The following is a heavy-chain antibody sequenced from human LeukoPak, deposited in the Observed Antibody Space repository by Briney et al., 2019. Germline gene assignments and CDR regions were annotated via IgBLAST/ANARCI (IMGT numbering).Heavy chain of an antibody. CDR2: ISGSDGST. V-gene: IGHV3-23*01. Sequence: GGSLRLSCAASGFTFSSYAMSWVRQAPGKGLEWVSGISGSDGSTYYADSVKGRFTISRDNSKNRLYLLMNSLRAEDTALYYCANSLGSSSWYFHYGMDVWGQGTTVTVSS. J-gene: IGHJ6*02. CDR1: GFTFSSYA. CDR3: ANSLGSSSWYFHYGMDV. D-gene: IGHD6-6*01.